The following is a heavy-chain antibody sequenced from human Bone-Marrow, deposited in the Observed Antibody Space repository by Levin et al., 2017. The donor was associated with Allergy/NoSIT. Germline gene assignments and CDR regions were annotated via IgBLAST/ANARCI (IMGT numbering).Heavy chain of an antibody. CDR1: GFTFSSYA. D-gene: IGHD1-26*01. Sequence: GGSLRLSCAASGFTFSSYAMHWVRQAPGKGLEWVAVISYDGSNKYYADSVKGRFTISRDNSKNTLYLQMNSLRAEDTAVYYCARDRWELRKTVPEKSGGFDPWGQGTLVTVSS. CDR3: ARDRWELRKTVPEKSGGFDP. CDR2: ISYDGSNK. J-gene: IGHJ5*02. V-gene: IGHV3-30-3*01.